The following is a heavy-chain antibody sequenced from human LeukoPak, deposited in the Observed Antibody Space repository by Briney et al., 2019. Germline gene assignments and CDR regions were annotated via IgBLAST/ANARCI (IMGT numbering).Heavy chain of an antibody. D-gene: IGHD2-21*01. Sequence: GGSLRLSCAASGFTFSSFGMHCVRQAPGNGLEWVAFIRYDGSNKKYADAVTGRFTISRDNSKNTLYLQMSSLRAEDTAVYYCAKRRGEDYLDYWGQGTLVTVSS. CDR3: AKRRGEDYLDY. CDR2: IRYDGSNK. V-gene: IGHV3-30*02. CDR1: GFTFSSFG. J-gene: IGHJ4*02.